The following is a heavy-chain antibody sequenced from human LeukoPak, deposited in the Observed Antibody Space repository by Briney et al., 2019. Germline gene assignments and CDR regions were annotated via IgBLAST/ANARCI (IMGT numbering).Heavy chain of an antibody. Sequence: ASVKVSCKASENTFTNYYMHWVRQAPGQGLEWLGIINPNGDRTNYAQTFQGRVTMTRDTSTTTVYMELSSLRSEDTAVYYCARDMSTRVTPISYAFDVWGQGTMVTVSS. CDR3: ARDMSTRVTPISYAFDV. V-gene: IGHV1-46*01. CDR2: INPNGDRT. D-gene: IGHD4-23*01. J-gene: IGHJ3*01. CDR1: ENTFTNYY.